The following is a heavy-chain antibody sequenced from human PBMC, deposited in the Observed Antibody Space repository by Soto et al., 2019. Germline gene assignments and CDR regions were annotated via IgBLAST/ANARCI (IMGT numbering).Heavy chain of an antibody. Sequence: QVTLKESGPVLVKPTETLTLTCTVSGFSLSNARMGVSWIRQPPGKALEWLAHIFSNDDKAYSTSLKSRLTISKDTSKSQVVLTMTIMDPVDTATYYCARIRPHAYSNGDYYYGMDVWGQGTTVTVSS. D-gene: IGHD4-4*01. CDR1: GFSLSNARMG. CDR3: ARIRPHAYSNGDYYYGMDV. V-gene: IGHV2-26*01. CDR2: IFSNDDK. J-gene: IGHJ6*02.